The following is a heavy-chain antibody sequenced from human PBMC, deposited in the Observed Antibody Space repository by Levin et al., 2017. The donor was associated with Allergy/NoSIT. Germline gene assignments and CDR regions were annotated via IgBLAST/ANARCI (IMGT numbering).Heavy chain of an antibody. J-gene: IGHJ2*01. D-gene: IGHD4-17*01. CDR1: GFTFSSYA. CDR2: ISGSGGST. CDR3: AKGGGDYGDYYWYFDL. Sequence: WGSLRLSCAASGFTFSSYAMSWVRQAPGKGLEWVSAISGSGGSTYYADSVKGRFTISRDNSKNTLYLQMNSLRAEDTAVYYCAKGGGDYGDYYWYFDLWGRGTLVTVSS. V-gene: IGHV3-23*01.